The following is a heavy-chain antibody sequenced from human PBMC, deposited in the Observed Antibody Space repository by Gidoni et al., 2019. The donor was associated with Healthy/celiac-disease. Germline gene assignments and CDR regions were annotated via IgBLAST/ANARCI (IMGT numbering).Heavy chain of an antibody. CDR1: GYSFTNYW. J-gene: IGHJ4*02. CDR2: IYPGDSDT. D-gene: IGHD2-15*01. V-gene: IGHV5-51*01. CDR3: ARHEGTARLLGADY. Sequence: VQLVQSGAEVKKPGESLQISCKGSGYSFTNYWIGWVRQMHGKGLEWMGIIYPGDSDTRDSPSVQGQVTSSADKSISTAYLQGSSMKASETAMYYCARHEGTARLLGADYWGQGTMVTGSS.